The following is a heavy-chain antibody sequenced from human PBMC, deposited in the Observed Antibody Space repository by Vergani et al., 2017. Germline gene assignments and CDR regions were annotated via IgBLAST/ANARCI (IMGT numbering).Heavy chain of an antibody. V-gene: IGHV4-39*07. CDR2: IYYSGST. J-gene: IGHJ5*02. D-gene: IGHD3-9*01. CDR3: ARANYDILTGYSLGFWFDP. CDR1: GGSISSSSYY. Sequence: QLQLQESGPGLVKPSETLSLTCTVSGGSISSSSYYWGWIRQPPGKGLEWIGSIYYSGSTYYNPSLKSRVTISVDTSKNQFSLKLSSVTAADTAVYYCARANYDILTGYSLGFWFDPWGQGTLVTVSS.